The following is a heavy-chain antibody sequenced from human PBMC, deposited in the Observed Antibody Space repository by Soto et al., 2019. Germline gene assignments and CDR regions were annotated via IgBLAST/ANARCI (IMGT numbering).Heavy chain of an antibody. CDR3: ARLSGSYNDRYFDY. CDR2: VYYNGNT. J-gene: IGHJ4*02. D-gene: IGHD1-26*01. V-gene: IGHV4-59*04. Sequence: ASETLSLTCTVSGGSISSYYWSWIRQPPGKGLEWIGNVYYNGNTYYKASLKSRVTISVDTSNNQFSLKVKSVTAADTAVYYCARLSGSYNDRYFDYWGQGTLVTVSS. CDR1: GGSISSYY.